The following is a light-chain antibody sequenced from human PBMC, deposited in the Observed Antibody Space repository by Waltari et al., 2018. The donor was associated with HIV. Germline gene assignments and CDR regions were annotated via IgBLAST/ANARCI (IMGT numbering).Light chain of an antibody. CDR3: QVWDSSSDHPVV. Sequence: SYVLTQPPSVSVAPGQTARITCGGNNIGRKSVHRYQQKPGQAPVLVVYDDSDRPSGIPERFSGSNSGNTATLTISRVEAGDEADYYCQVWDSSSDHPVVFGGGTKLTVL. V-gene: IGLV3-21*02. J-gene: IGLJ2*01. CDR2: DDS. CDR1: NIGRKS.